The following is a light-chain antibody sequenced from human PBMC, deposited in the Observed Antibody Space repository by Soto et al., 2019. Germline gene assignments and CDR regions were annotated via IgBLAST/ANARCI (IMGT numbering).Light chain of an antibody. Sequence: EIVLTQSPATLSLSPGERATLSCRASQSVSSYLAWYQQKPGQAPRLLIYYASNRATGIPARFSGSGSGTDFTLTISSLEPEDFAVYYCQQRSNLLTFGGGTKVEIK. CDR3: QQRSNLLT. CDR1: QSVSSY. J-gene: IGKJ4*01. V-gene: IGKV3-11*01. CDR2: YAS.